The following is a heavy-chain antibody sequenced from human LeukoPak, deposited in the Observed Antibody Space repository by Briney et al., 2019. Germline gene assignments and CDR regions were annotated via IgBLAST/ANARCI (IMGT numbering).Heavy chain of an antibody. Sequence: PGGSLRLSCAASGFTFSSYWMHWVRQAPGKGLVWVSRINTDGSSTSYADSVKGRFTISRDNAKNTLYLQMNSLRAEDTAVYYCARLEFGSSWYNWWFDPWGQGTLVTVSS. CDR2: INTDGSST. J-gene: IGHJ5*02. CDR1: GFTFSSYW. D-gene: IGHD6-13*01. CDR3: ARLEFGSSWYNWWFDP. V-gene: IGHV3-74*01.